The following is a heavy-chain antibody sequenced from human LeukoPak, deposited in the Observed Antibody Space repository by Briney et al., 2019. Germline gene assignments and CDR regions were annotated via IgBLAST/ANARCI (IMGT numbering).Heavy chain of an antibody. D-gene: IGHD2-21*02. V-gene: IGHV4-59*01. Sequence: SETLSLTCTVSGGSISSYYWSWIRQPPGKGLEWIGYIYYSGSTNYNPSLKSRVTISVDTSKNQFSLKLSSVTAADTAVYYCARWNPPYRGGDCYYWFDPWGQGTLVTVSS. J-gene: IGHJ5*02. CDR1: GGSISSYY. CDR3: ARWNPPYRGGDCYYWFDP. CDR2: IYYSGST.